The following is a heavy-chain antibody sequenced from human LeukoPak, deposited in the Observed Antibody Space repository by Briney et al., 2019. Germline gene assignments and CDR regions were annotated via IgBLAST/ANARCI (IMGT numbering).Heavy chain of an antibody. CDR1: GYSFTGYW. CDR2: IDPSDSYT. J-gene: IGHJ3*02. Sequence: PGESLKISCKGSGYSFTGYWINWVRQMPGKGLKWMGMIDPSDSYTSYSQSFQGHVTISADKSISTAYLQWSSLKASDTAMYYCARRNDWKYAFQIWGQGTMVTVSS. CDR3: ARRNDWKYAFQI. D-gene: IGHD1-1*01. V-gene: IGHV5-10-1*01.